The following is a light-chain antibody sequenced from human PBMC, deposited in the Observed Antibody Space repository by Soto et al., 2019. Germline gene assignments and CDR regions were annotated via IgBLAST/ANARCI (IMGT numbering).Light chain of an antibody. Sequence: DVVMTQSPLSLPVTLGQPASISCRSNQSLVHSDGIAYFSWFQQRPGRSPRRLIYKVSNRDSGVPARFSGTGTGTDFALKISRVEAEDVGVYYCMQGTHWPITFGKGTRLAIK. CDR1: QSLVHSDGIAY. V-gene: IGKV2-30*02. CDR3: MQGTHWPIT. J-gene: IGKJ5*01. CDR2: KVS.